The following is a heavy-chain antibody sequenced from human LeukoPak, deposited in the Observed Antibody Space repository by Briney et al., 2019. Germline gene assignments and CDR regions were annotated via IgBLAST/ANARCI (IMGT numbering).Heavy chain of an antibody. CDR1: GGSFSVYY. CDR3: AREERAVSYYFDY. V-gene: IGHV4-34*01. J-gene: IGHJ4*02. Sequence: SETLSLTCAVYGGSFSVYYWSWIRQPPGKGLEWIGEINHSGSTNYNPSLKSRVTISVDTSKNQFSLKLSSVTAADTAVYYCAREERAVSYYFDYWGQGTLVTVSS. D-gene: IGHD2-8*01. CDR2: INHSGST.